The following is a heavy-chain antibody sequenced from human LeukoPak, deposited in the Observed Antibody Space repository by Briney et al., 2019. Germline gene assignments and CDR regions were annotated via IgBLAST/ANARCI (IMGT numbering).Heavy chain of an antibody. CDR2: ISTSGGST. V-gene: IGHV3-23*01. CDR1: GFTFSSYA. J-gene: IGHJ4*02. D-gene: IGHD3-3*01. CDR3: ARAAFLSHFDS. Sequence: GGSLRLSCAASGFTFSSYAMSWVRQAPGKGLEWVSAISTSGGSTYYADSVKGRFTISRDNSNNTLYLQMNSLRAEDTAVYYCARAAFLSHFDSWGQGTLVTVSS.